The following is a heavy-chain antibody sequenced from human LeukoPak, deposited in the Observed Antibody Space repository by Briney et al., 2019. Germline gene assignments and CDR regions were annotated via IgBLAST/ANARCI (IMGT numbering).Heavy chain of an antibody. CDR2: IIPFLGIA. D-gene: IGHD6-13*01. CDR1: GGTFSSYT. V-gene: IGHV1-69*02. CDR3: ARFLAAAGTDYYYGMDV. Sequence: SVKVSCKASGGTFSSYTISWVRQAPGQGLEWMGRIIPFLGIATYAQKFQGRVTITADKSTSTAYMELSSLRSEDTAVYYCARFLAAAGTDYYYGMDVWGQGTTVTVSS. J-gene: IGHJ6*02.